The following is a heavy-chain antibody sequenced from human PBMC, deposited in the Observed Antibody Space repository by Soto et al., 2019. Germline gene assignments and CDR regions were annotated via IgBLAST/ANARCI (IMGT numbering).Heavy chain of an antibody. CDR1: GGTFSSRA. D-gene: IGHD3-16*01. CDR3: ANSRGGTFLGYHGMDI. Sequence: QVQLVQFGPEVKKTGTSVKVSCKASGGTFSSRAISWVRQAPGQGLEWMGGINPVFGRVNYAEKFQDRVTITADESTGTVYMELSSLRSEHTALYYCANSRGGTFLGYHGMDIWGQGTTVSVSS. CDR2: INPVFGRV. V-gene: IGHV1-69*01. J-gene: IGHJ6*02.